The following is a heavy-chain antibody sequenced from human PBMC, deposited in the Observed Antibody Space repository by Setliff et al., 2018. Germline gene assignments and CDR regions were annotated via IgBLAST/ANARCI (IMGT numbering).Heavy chain of an antibody. Sequence: ASVKVSCKASGYTFTSYGISWVRQAPGQGLEWMGWISAYNGNTNYAQKLQGRVTMTTDTSTSTAYMELRCLRSDDTAVYYCARGGRYDFWIGYTRGAFDIWGQGTMVTVSS. CDR2: ISAYNGNT. CDR3: ARGGRYDFWIGYTRGAFDI. D-gene: IGHD3-3*01. V-gene: IGHV1-18*01. J-gene: IGHJ3*02. CDR1: GYTFTSYG.